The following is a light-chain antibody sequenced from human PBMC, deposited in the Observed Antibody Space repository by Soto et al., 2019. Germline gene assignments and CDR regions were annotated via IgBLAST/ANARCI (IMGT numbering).Light chain of an antibody. V-gene: IGKV1-27*01. Sequence: DIQKTQSPSSLSASVGDRVTITCRASQGIIDYVAWFQQKPGKAPQLLIYAASTLHSGVPSRFSGSGAGTDFSLTISSLQPEDAATYYCQRYNTAPQTFGPGTKVEIK. CDR3: QRYNTAPQT. J-gene: IGKJ1*01. CDR1: QGIIDY. CDR2: AAS.